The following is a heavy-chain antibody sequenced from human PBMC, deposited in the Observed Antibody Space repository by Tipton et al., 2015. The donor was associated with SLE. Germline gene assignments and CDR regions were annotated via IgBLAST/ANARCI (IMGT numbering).Heavy chain of an antibody. D-gene: IGHD6-25*01. CDR1: GGSLGGHY. Sequence: TLSLTCAVYGGSLGGHYWSWIRQSPGKGLECIGETNDSGKTNYNSALKSRATISVDTSKNQFSLKLSSVTAADTAVYYCARRRAATGLFSERGWFDPWGQGALVTVSS. CDR3: ARRRAATGLFSERGWFDP. J-gene: IGHJ5*02. V-gene: IGHV4-34*01. CDR2: TNDSGKT.